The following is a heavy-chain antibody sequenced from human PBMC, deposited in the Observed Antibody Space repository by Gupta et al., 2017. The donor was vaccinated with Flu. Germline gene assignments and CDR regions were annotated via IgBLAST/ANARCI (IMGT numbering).Heavy chain of an antibody. CDR2: ISASGDDT. CDR1: GLTFRGYG. D-gene: IGHD6-19*01. Sequence: EVQLLESGGDLVQPGGSLRLSCAASGLTFRGYGLTWVRQAPGQGLEWVSLISASGDDTHYADSVKGRFTISRDDSINTFYLQMDRLRGDDTAVYFCARMATWGFPAGDWGQGTRVTVSS. V-gene: IGHV3-23*01. J-gene: IGHJ4*02. CDR3: ARMATWGFPAGD.